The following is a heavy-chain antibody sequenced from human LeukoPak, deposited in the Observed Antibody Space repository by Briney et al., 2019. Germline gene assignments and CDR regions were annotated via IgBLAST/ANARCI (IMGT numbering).Heavy chain of an antibody. Sequence: PGGSLRLSCAASGFTFSSYEMNWVRQAPGKGLEWVSYISSSGSTIYYADSVKGRFTISRDNAKNSLYLQMNSLRAEDTAVYYCARAAGPWGDYVFSRRADYYYYMDVWGKGTTVTISS. V-gene: IGHV3-48*03. CDR1: GFTFSSYE. D-gene: IGHD4-17*01. CDR3: ARAAGPWGDYVFSRRADYYYYMDV. J-gene: IGHJ6*03. CDR2: ISSSGSTI.